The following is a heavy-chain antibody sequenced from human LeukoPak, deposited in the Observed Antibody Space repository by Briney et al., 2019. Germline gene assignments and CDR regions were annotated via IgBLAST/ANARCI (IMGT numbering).Heavy chain of an antibody. Sequence: GGSLRLSCAASGLTFSSYWMHWVRQAPGKGLVWVSRINSDGSTTSYADSVKGRFTISRDNAKNTLYLQMNSLRAEDTAVYYCAELGITMIGGVWGKGTTVTISS. V-gene: IGHV3-74*01. CDR2: INSDGSTT. D-gene: IGHD3-10*02. CDR3: AELGITMIGGV. CDR1: GLTFSSYW. J-gene: IGHJ6*04.